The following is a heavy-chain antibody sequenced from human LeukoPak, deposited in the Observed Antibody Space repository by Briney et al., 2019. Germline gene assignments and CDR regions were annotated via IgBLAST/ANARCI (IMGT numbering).Heavy chain of an antibody. J-gene: IGHJ4*02. D-gene: IGHD4-17*01. CDR1: GGTFSSYA. CDR3: ARGMGTTFDY. Sequence: GASVKVSCKASGGTFSSYAISWVRQAPGQGLEWMGRIIPILGIANYAQKFQGRVTITADKSTSTAYMELSSLRSEDTAVYCCARGMGTTFDYWGQGTLVTVSS. CDR2: IIPILGIA. V-gene: IGHV1-69*04.